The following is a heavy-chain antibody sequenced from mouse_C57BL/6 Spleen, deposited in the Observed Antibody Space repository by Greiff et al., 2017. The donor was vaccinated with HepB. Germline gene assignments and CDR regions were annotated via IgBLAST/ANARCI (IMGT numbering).Heavy chain of an antibody. CDR2: ISYDGSN. Sequence: EVQLQQSGPGLVKPSQSLSLTCSVTGYSITSGYYWNWIRQFPGNKLEWMGYISYDGSNNYNPSLKNRISITRDTSKNQFFLKLNSVTTEDTATYDCAREDYSNYAYWGQGTLVTVSA. D-gene: IGHD2-5*01. J-gene: IGHJ3*01. V-gene: IGHV3-6*01. CDR1: GYSITSGYY. CDR3: AREDYSNYAY.